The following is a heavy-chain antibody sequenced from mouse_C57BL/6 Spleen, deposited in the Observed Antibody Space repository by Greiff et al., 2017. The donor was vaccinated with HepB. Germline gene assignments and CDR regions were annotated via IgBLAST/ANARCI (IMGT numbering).Heavy chain of an antibody. Sequence: VKLMESGPGLVQPSQSLSITCTVSGFSLTSYGVHWVRQSPGKGLEWLGVIWSGGSTDYNAAFISRLSISKDNSKSQVFFKMNSLQADDTAIYYCARNGDYGSSYRYWYFDVWGTGTTVTVSS. CDR1: GFSLTSYG. CDR3: ARNGDYGSSYRYWYFDV. V-gene: IGHV2-2*01. D-gene: IGHD1-1*01. CDR2: IWSGGST. J-gene: IGHJ1*03.